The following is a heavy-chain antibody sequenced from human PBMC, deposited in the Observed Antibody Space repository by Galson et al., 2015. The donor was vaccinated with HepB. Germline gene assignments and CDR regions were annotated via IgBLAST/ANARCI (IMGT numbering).Heavy chain of an antibody. CDR1: GFTFRSHW. V-gene: IGHV3-74*01. J-gene: IGHJ6*02. Sequence: SLRLSCAASGFTFRSHWMHWVRQAPGKGLVWVSRINRDGSSTNYADSVKGRFTISRDNAKNTLYLQMSSLRAEDTAAYYCGRGIEVVPDASGMDVWGQGTTVTVSS. CDR3: GRGIEVVPDASGMDV. D-gene: IGHD2-2*01. CDR2: INRDGSST.